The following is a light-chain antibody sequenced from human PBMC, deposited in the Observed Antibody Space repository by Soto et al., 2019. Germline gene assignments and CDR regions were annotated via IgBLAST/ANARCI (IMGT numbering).Light chain of an antibody. CDR2: DAS. CDR1: QSVSSY. CDR3: QQRSNWPPWT. J-gene: IGKJ1*01. Sequence: ETVMTQSPGTLSVSPGERATLSCRASQSVSSYLAWYQQKPGQAPRLLIYDASNRATGIPARFSGSGSGTDFTLTISSLEPEDFAVYYCQQRSNWPPWTFGQGTKVDIK. V-gene: IGKV3-11*01.